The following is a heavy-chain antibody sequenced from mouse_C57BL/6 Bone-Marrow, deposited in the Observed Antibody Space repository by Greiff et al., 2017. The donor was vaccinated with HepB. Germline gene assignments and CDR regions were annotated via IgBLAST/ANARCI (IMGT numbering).Heavy chain of an antibody. CDR3: ARHRGSYDGYYGWYFDV. V-gene: IGHV5-6*01. Sequence: EVHLVESGGDLVKPGGSLKLSCAASGFTFSSYGMSWVRQTPDKRLEWVATISSGGSYTYYPDSVKGRFTISRDNAKNTLYLQMSSLKSEDTAMYYCARHRGSYDGYYGWYFDVWGTGTTVTVSS. J-gene: IGHJ1*03. CDR1: GFTFSSYG. CDR2: ISSGGSYT. D-gene: IGHD2-3*01.